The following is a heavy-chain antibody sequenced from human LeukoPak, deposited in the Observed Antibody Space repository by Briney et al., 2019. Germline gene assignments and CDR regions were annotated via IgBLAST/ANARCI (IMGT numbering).Heavy chain of an antibody. Sequence: ASVKVSCKASGYTFTSYYMHWVRQAPGQGLEWMGIINPSGGSTSYAQKFQGRVTMTTDTSTSTVYMELRSLRPDDTAVYYCARDKNWKPDYWGQGTLVTVSS. J-gene: IGHJ4*02. CDR2: INPSGGST. V-gene: IGHV1-46*01. CDR1: GYTFTSYY. D-gene: IGHD1-1*01. CDR3: ARDKNWKPDY.